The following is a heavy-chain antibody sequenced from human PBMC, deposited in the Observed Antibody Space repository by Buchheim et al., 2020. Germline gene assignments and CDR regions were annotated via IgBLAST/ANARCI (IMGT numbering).Heavy chain of an antibody. V-gene: IGHV3-74*01. CDR1: GFTFSGYW. CDR2: ISSDGSST. CDR3: ARDSSYGMDV. J-gene: IGHJ6*02. Sequence: EAQLVESGGGLVQPGGSLRLPCAASGFTFSGYWMHWVRQGPGKGLVWVARISSDGSSTRYVDSVKGRFTMSRDNAKNTLYLEMNSLRAEDTAVYYCARDSSYGMDVWGQGTT.